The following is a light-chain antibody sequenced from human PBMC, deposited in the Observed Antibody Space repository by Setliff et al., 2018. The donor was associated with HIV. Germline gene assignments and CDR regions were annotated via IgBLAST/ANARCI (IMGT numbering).Light chain of an antibody. J-gene: IGLJ1*01. CDR2: DFS. Sequence: QPALTQPASVSGSPGQSMTISCTGTNSDIGTYNYASWYQQHPGKAPKLIIYDFSNRPSGISNRFSGSKSGNAASLTISGLQAEDEADYFCSSYSSSTTPYVFGTGTKVTVL. CDR1: NSDIGTYNY. V-gene: IGLV2-14*03. CDR3: SSYSSSTTPYV.